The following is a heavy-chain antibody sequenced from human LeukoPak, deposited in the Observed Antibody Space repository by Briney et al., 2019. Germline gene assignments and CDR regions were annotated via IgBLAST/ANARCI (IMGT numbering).Heavy chain of an antibody. CDR3: ARVGQELGPSSFDY. D-gene: IGHD3-10*01. Sequence: GSLRLSCAASGFTFSSYSMNWVRQAPGKGLEWVSYISSSSSTIYYADSVKGRFTISRDNSKNTLYLQMNSLRAEDTAVYYCARVGQELGPSSFDYWGQGTLVTVSS. CDR2: ISSSSSTI. CDR1: GFTFSSYS. J-gene: IGHJ4*02. V-gene: IGHV3-48*01.